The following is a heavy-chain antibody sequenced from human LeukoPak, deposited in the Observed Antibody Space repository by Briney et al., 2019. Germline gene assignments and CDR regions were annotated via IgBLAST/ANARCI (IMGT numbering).Heavy chain of an antibody. Sequence: GGSLRLSCAASRFTFNSYAMSWVRQAPGKGLGWVSVIGGSNGITFYVGSVKGRFTISRDNSKDTLYLQMNSLRAEDTAVYYCARDYTGYFPWGQGTLVIVSS. CDR3: ARDYTGYFP. CDR1: RFTFNSYA. V-gene: IGHV3-23*01. CDR2: IGGSNGIT. J-gene: IGHJ5*02. D-gene: IGHD3-9*01.